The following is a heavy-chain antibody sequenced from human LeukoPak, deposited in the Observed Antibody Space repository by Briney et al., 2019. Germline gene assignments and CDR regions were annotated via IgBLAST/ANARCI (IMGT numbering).Heavy chain of an antibody. Sequence: PGRSLRLSCAASGFTFSSYGMHWVRQAPGKGLEWVAVTWYDGSNKYYADSVKGRFTISRDNSKNTLYLQMNSLRAEDTAVYYCAREVVTAVASWFDPWGQGTLVTVSS. D-gene: IGHD2-21*02. J-gene: IGHJ5*02. V-gene: IGHV3-33*01. CDR1: GFTFSSYG. CDR2: TWYDGSNK. CDR3: AREVVTAVASWFDP.